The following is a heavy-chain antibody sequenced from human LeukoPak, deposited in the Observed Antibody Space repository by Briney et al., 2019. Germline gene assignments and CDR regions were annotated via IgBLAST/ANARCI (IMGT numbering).Heavy chain of an antibody. V-gene: IGHV3-20*04. CDR1: GFTFNDYG. CDR2: INSNGGIT. Sequence: GGSLRLSCAASGFTFNDYGLNWVRQAPGKWLEWVSGINSNGGITGYADSVEGRFTISRDNANNVLYLQMDSLTAEDTALYFCARRGYNYAFDYWGQGSLVTVSS. D-gene: IGHD5-18*01. CDR3: ARRGYNYAFDY. J-gene: IGHJ4*02.